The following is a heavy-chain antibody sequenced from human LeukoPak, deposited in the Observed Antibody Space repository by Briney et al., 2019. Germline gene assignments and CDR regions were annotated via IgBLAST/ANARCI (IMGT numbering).Heavy chain of an antibody. J-gene: IGHJ4*02. D-gene: IGHD3-22*01. Sequence: TFGDYAMSWFRQPPGKGLEWIGYIYYSGSTYYNPSLKSRVTISVDTSKNQFSLKLSSVTAADTAVYYCARGDDSSGNFDYWGQGTLVTVSS. CDR3: ARGDDSSGNFDY. CDR2: IYYSGST. CDR1: TFGDYA. V-gene: IGHV4-30-4*08.